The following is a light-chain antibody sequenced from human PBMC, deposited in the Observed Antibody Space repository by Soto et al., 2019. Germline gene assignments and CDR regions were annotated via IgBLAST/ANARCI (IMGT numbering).Light chain of an antibody. Sequence: QSALTQPASVSGSAGQTITISCTGTSSDVGAYNYVSWYQQHLGKAPKLMIYEVSNRPSGVSDRFSGSKSGNTASLTISGLQAADEADYYCSSKRTTASLVFGTGTKVTVL. CDR3: SSKRTTASLV. V-gene: IGLV2-14*01. CDR1: SSDVGAYNY. J-gene: IGLJ1*01. CDR2: EVS.